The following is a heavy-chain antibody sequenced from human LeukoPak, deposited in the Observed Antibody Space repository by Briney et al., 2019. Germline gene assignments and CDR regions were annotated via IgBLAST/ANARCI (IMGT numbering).Heavy chain of an antibody. D-gene: IGHD3-10*01. J-gene: IGHJ6*02. CDR2: TSSSSSTI. CDR3: ARDEITMVRGVPYYYYGMDV. Sequence: GGSLRLSCAASGFTFSSYSMNWVRQAPGKGLEWVSYTSSSSSTIYYADSVKGRFTISRDNAKNSLYLQMNSLRAEDTAVYYCARDEITMVRGVPYYYYGMDVWGQGTTVTVSS. CDR1: GFTFSSYS. V-gene: IGHV3-48*01.